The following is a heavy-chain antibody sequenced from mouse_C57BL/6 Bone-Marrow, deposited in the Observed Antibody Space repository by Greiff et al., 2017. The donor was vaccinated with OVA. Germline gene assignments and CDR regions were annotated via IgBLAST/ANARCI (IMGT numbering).Heavy chain of an antibody. CDR2: ISSGGSYT. V-gene: IGHV5-6*01. CDR1: GFTFSSYG. Sequence: EVHLVESGGDLVKPGGSLKLSCAASGFTFSSYGMSWVRQTPDKRLEWVATISSGGSYTYYPDSVKGRFTISRDNAKNTLYLQMSSLKSEDTAMYYCARQLPYCAMDYWGQGTSVTVSS. CDR3: ARQLPYCAMDY. J-gene: IGHJ4*01.